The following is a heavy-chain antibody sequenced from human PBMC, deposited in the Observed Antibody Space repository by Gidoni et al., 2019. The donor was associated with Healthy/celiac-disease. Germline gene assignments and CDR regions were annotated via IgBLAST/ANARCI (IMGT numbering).Heavy chain of an antibody. J-gene: IGHJ2*01. V-gene: IGHV4-38-2*02. Sequence: QVQLQESGPGLVTPSETLSLTCPVPGYSISSGYYLGWIRQPPGKGLEWIGSIYHSGSTYYNPSLKSRVTISVDTSKNQFSLKLSSVTAADTAVYYCARDKYSSSREGYFDLWGRGTLVTVSS. CDR2: IYHSGST. CDR3: ARDKYSSSREGYFDL. CDR1: GYSISSGYY. D-gene: IGHD6-13*01.